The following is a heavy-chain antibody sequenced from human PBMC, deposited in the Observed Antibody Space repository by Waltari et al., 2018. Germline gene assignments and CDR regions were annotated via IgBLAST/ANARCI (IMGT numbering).Heavy chain of an antibody. V-gene: IGHV3-53*02. J-gene: IGHJ4*02. CDR3: ARGSGSYPYYFDY. Sequence: EVQLVDTGGGLIQPGGSLRLSCAASGFTVSSYYMSWVRQAPGKGLECVSVLYSGGSIYYADSVKGRFTISRDNSKNTLFLQMNSLRAEDTAVYYCARGSGSYPYYFDYWGQGTLVTVSS. D-gene: IGHD1-26*01. CDR1: GFTVSSYY. CDR2: LYSGGSI.